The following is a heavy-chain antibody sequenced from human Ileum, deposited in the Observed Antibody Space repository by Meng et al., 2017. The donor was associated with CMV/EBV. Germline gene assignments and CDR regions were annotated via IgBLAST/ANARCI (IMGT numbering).Heavy chain of an antibody. CDR1: GDNFISYY. Sequence: ASVKVSCKVSGDNFISYYINWVRQATGQGLEWMGWMNPKTNNLGYAQKFQGRVTMTRNNSISTAYMELSSLRSEDTAVYYCARANWNDGIIENWLDPWGQGTLVTVSS. CDR3: ARANWNDGIIENWLDP. V-gene: IGHV1-8*01. CDR2: MNPKTNNL. D-gene: IGHD1-1*01. J-gene: IGHJ5*02.